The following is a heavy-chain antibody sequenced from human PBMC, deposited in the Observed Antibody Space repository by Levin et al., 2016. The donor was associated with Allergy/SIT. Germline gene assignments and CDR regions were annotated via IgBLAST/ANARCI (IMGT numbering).Heavy chain of an antibody. CDR1: GFPFSGYA. CDR3: TRGFCRGSNCYEDAFGY. D-gene: IGHD3-3*01. CDR2: IRANRYGGAG. V-gene: IGHV3-49*04. J-gene: IGHJ3*02. Sequence: GGSLRLSCPTSGFPFSGYAMSWVRQAPGRGLEWIAFIRANRYGGAGNYAASVKGRFTISRDDSKSTVYLQMDSLKTEDTAVYYCTRGFCRGSNCYEDAFGYLGAKAHWSPSLQ.